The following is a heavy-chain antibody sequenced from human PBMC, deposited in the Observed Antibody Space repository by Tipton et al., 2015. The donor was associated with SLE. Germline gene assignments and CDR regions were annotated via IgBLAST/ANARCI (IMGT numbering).Heavy chain of an antibody. CDR2: ISGSGGST. CDR1: GFTFSSYA. Sequence: SLRLSCAASGFTFSSYAMSWVRQAPGKGLEWVSVISGSGGSTYSADSVRGRFTISRDNAKNSLYLQMNSLRAEDTAVYYCARSRNYGDRYFDYWGQGTLVTVSS. CDR3: ARSRNYGDRYFDY. J-gene: IGHJ4*02. V-gene: IGHV3-23*01. D-gene: IGHD4-17*01.